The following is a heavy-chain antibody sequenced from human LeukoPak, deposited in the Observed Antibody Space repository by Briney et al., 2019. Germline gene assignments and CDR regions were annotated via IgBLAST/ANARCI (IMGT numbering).Heavy chain of an antibody. J-gene: IGHJ4*02. V-gene: IGHV3-30-3*01. Sequence: PGRSLRLSCAASGFTFSSYAMHWVRQAPGKGLEWVAVISYGGSNKYYADSVKGRFTISRDNSKNTLYLQMNSLRAEDTAVYYCARGLWFGELLSSTAFDYWGQGTLVTVSS. CDR3: ARGLWFGELLSSTAFDY. D-gene: IGHD3-10*01. CDR1: GFTFSSYA. CDR2: ISYGGSNK.